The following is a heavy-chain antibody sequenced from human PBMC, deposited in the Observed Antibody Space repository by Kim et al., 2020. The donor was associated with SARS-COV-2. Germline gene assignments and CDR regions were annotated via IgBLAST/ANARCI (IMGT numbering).Heavy chain of an antibody. D-gene: IGHD4-4*01. J-gene: IGHJ3*02. CDR1: GGSISSGGYY. CDR2: IYYSGST. V-gene: IGHV4-31*03. CDR3: ARAKSNYSAYSVEDFDI. Sequence: SETLSLTCTVSGGSISSGGYYWSWIRQHQGQGREWIGYIYYSGSTYSNPSLKSRLTIPLDTSKNQFSLKLSSVTAADTAVYYCARAKSNYSAYSVEDFDIGGQGTMATVSS.